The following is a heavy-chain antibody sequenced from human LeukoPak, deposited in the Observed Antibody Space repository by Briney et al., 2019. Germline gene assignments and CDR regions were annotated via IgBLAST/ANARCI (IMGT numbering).Heavy chain of an antibody. Sequence: ASVKVSCKASGYTFTSYGISWVRQAPGQGLEWMGLISAYSGNTNFAQKLQGRVTMTTDTTTSTAYMELRSLRSDDTAVYFCARGADTGSYGSLVYFDYWGQGTLVTVSS. J-gene: IGHJ4*02. CDR2: ISAYSGNT. D-gene: IGHD3-16*01. CDR1: GYTFTSYG. CDR3: ARGADTGSYGSLVYFDY. V-gene: IGHV1-18*01.